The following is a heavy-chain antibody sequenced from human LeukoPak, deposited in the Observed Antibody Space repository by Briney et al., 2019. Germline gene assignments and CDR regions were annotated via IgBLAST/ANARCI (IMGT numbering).Heavy chain of an antibody. CDR3: ARHRCRGGSCYPMNWFDP. J-gene: IGHJ5*02. CDR1: GGSISSYY. Sequence: SETLSLTCTVSGGSISSYYWSWIRQPPGKGLEWIRYIYYSGSTNYNPSLKSRVTISVDTSKNQFSLKLSSVTAADTAVYYCARHRCRGGSCYPMNWFDPWGQGTLVTVS. CDR2: IYYSGST. V-gene: IGHV4-59*08. D-gene: IGHD2-15*01.